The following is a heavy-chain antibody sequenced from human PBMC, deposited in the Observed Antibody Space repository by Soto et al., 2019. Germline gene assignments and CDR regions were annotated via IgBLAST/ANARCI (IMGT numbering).Heavy chain of an antibody. D-gene: IGHD1-1*01. V-gene: IGHV4-59*01. J-gene: IGHJ6*02. CDR3: ARDRTTRGESQYYYYGMDV. CDR2: IYYSGST. CDR1: GGSISSYF. Sequence: QVQLQESGPGLVKPSETLSLTCTVSGGSISSYFWSWIRQPPGKGLEWIGYIYYSGSTKYNPSLKSRVTISVDTSKNQFSLKLSSVTAADTAVYYCARDRTTRGESQYYYYGMDVWGQGTTVTVSS.